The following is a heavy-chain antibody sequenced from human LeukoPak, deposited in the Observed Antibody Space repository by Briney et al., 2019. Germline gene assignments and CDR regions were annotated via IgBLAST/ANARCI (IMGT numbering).Heavy chain of an antibody. V-gene: IGHV3-48*03. CDR2: ISSSGSTI. CDR1: GFTFSSYE. D-gene: IGHD1-26*01. J-gene: IGHJ4*02. Sequence: GGSLRLSCAASGFTFSSYEMNWVRQAPGKGLEWVSYISSSGSTIYYADSVKGRFTISRDNAKNSLYLQMNSLKTEDTAVYYCTTSEWELMWGQGTLVTVSS. CDR3: TTSEWELM.